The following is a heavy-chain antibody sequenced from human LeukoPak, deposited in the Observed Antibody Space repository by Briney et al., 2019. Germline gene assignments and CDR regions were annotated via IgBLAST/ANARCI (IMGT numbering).Heavy chain of an antibody. V-gene: IGHV4-34*01. D-gene: IGHD3-9*01. CDR3: ARGRPQYYDILTGYYHYFDY. J-gene: IGHJ4*02. CDR2: INHSGST. CDR1: GGSFSGYY. Sequence: PSETLSLTCAVYGGSFSGYYWSWIRQPPGKGLEWIGEINHSGSTNYNPSLKSRVTISVDTSKNQFSLKLSSVTAADTAVYYCARGRPQYYDILTGYYHYFDYWGQGTLVTVSS.